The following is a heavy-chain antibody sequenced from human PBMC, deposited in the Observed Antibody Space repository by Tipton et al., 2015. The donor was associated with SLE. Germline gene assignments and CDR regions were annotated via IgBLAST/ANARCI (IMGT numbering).Heavy chain of an antibody. CDR3: TKDHMWFGELLPVDAFDI. J-gene: IGHJ3*02. CDR2: IYHSGST. V-gene: IGHV4-38-2*02. CDR1: GYSISSGYY. D-gene: IGHD3-10*01. Sequence: TLSLTCAVSGYSISSGYYWGWIRQPPGKGLEWIGSIYHSGSTYYNPSLKSRVTISVDTSKNQFSLKLSSVTAEDTAVYYCTKDHMWFGELLPVDAFDIWGQGTMVTVSS.